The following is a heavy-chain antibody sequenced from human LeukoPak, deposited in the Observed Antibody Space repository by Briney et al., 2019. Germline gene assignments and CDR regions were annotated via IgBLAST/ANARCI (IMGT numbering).Heavy chain of an antibody. CDR3: AKDINYGDYAPYYFDY. CDR2: ISWNSGSI. V-gene: IGHV3-9*01. J-gene: IGHJ4*02. CDR1: GFTFDDYA. D-gene: IGHD4-17*01. Sequence: GRSLRLSCAASGFTFDDYAMHWVRQAPGKGLEWVSGISWNSGSIGYADSVKGRFTISRDNAKNSLYLQMNSLRAEDTALYYCAKDINYGDYAPYYFDYWGQGTLVTVSS.